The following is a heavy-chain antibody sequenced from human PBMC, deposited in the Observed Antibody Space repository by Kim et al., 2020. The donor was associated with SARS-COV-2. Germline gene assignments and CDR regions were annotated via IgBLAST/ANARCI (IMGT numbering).Heavy chain of an antibody. J-gene: IGHJ4*02. D-gene: IGHD6-19*01. CDR2: INSDGSST. CDR1: GFTFSSYW. CDR3: APAGSSSGWYFDY. V-gene: IGHV3-74*01. Sequence: CGSLRLSCASSGFTFSSYWMHWVRQAPGKGLVWVSRINSDGSSTNYADSVKGRFTISRDNAKNTLYLQMNSLRAEDTAVYYCAPAGSSSGWYFDYWGQGTLVTVSS.